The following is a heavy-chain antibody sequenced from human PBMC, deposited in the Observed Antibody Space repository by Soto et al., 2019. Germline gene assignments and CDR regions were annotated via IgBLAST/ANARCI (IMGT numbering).Heavy chain of an antibody. CDR2: ISGSGGST. CDR3: ASPIAYYDYIWGSYLNAFDI. J-gene: IGHJ3*02. D-gene: IGHD3-16*02. CDR1: GFTFSSYA. V-gene: IGHV3-23*01. Sequence: GGSLRLSCAASGFTFSSYAMSWVRQAPGKGLEWVSAISGSGGSTYYADSVKGRFTTSRENSKNTLYLQMNNLRAEDTAVYYSASPIAYYDYIWGSYLNAFDIWGQGTMVTVSS.